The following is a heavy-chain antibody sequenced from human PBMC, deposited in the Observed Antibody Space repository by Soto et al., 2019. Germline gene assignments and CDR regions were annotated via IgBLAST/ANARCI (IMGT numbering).Heavy chain of an antibody. D-gene: IGHD3-10*01. Sequence: EVQLVESGGGLVQPGGSLRLSCAASGFTFSSYWMHWVRQAPGKGLVWVSRINSDGSSTSYADSVTGRFTISRDNAKNTLYLQMNSLRAEDTAVYYCARGDWFGELGVSYYYYYMDVWGKGTTVTVSS. V-gene: IGHV3-74*01. CDR3: ARGDWFGELGVSYYYYYMDV. CDR2: INSDGSST. CDR1: GFTFSSYW. J-gene: IGHJ6*03.